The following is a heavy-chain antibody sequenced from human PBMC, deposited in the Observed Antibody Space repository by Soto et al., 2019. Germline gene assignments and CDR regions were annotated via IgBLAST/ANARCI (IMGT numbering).Heavy chain of an antibody. CDR1: GFTFSSYG. J-gene: IGHJ4*02. V-gene: IGHV3-30*18. D-gene: IGHD3-10*01. CDR2: ISYDGSNK. CDR3: AKDQRPSMVRGVSVDY. Sequence: PGGSLRLSCAASGFTFSSYGMHWVRPAPGKGLEWVAVISYDGSNKYYADSVKGRFTISRDNSKNTLYLQMNSLRAEDTAVYYCAKDQRPSMVRGVSVDYWGQGTLVTVSS.